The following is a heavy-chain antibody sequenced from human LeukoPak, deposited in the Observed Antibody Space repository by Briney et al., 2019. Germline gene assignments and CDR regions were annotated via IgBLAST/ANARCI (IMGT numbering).Heavy chain of an antibody. CDR2: IFPSGGEI. J-gene: IGHJ4*02. CDR1: GFTFSTFA. Sequence: GGSLRLSCEASGFTFSTFAMIWVRQPPGKGLEWVSSIFPSGGEIHYADSVKGRFTISRDSSKNTLYLQMNRLRAEDAAVYYCAKAPVTTCSGAYCYPFDYWGQGTLVTVSS. CDR3: AKAPVTTCSGAYCYPFDY. D-gene: IGHD2-21*01. V-gene: IGHV3-23*01.